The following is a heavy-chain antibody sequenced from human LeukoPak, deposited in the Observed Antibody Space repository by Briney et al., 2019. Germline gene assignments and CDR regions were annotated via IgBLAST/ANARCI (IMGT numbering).Heavy chain of an antibody. D-gene: IGHD3-10*01. CDR3: AAPLGLAHYASGSSPDFDI. Sequence: GVLRLSCAASGFTVRSNYISWVRQAPGKGLEWVSIIYSGGNTYYADSVKGRFILSRDNSRNTVYLQMSSLRAEDTAVYYCAAPLGLAHYASGSSPDFDIWGQGTMVTVSS. CDR1: GFTVRSNY. J-gene: IGHJ3*02. CDR2: IYSGGNT. V-gene: IGHV3-53*01.